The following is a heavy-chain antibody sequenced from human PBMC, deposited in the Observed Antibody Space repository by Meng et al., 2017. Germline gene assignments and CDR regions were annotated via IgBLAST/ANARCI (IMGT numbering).Heavy chain of an antibody. CDR2: INHSGST. CDR1: GVSFSGYY. D-gene: IGHD4-23*01. J-gene: IGHJ2*01. V-gene: IGHV4-34*01. CDR3: ARTGGTTVVTAGRCFWYFDL. Sequence: VHLQQSDAVLLKPSETLSLTCAVYGVSFSGYYWSWIRQPPGKGLEWIGEINHSGSTNYTPSLKSRVTISVDTSKNQFSLKLSSVTAADTAVYYCARTGGTTVVTAGRCFWYFDLWGRGTLVTVSS.